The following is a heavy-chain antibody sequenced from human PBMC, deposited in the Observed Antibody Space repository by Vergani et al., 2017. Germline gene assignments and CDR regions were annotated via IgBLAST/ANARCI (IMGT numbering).Heavy chain of an antibody. J-gene: IGHJ5*02. CDR3: ARDFRLLYNRFDP. CDR1: GFTFNQYG. D-gene: IGHD1-14*01. CDR2: TWYDGNNK. V-gene: IGHV3-33*01. Sequence: QVQLVESGGGVVQPGRSLRLPCAASGFTFNQYGMHWVRQAPGKGLEWVAVTWYDGNNKQYADSVKGRFTISRDNSKSTMYLQMNSLRDEDTGVYYCARDFRLLYNRFDPWGQGTLVTVSS.